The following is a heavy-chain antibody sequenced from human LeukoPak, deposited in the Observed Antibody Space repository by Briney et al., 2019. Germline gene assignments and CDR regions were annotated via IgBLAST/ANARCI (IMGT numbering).Heavy chain of an antibody. CDR1: GGSISSYY. CDR3: ARASGGSSYYTLGALDY. V-gene: IGHV4-59*01. D-gene: IGHD2-15*01. CDR2: IYYSGST. J-gene: IGHJ4*02. Sequence: SETLSLTCTVSGGSISSYYWSWIRQPPGKGLEWIGYIYYSGSTNYNPSLKSRVTISVDTSKNQSSLKLSSVTAADTAVYYCARASGGSSYYTLGALDYWGQGTLVTVSS.